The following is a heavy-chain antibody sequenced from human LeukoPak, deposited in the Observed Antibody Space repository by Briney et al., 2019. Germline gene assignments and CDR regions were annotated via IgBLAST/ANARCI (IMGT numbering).Heavy chain of an antibody. CDR1: GFTFSSYE. V-gene: IGHV3-48*03. D-gene: IGHD6-19*01. Sequence: GGSLRLSCAASGFTFSSYEMNWVRQAPGKGLEWVSYISSSGRTIYYADSVKGRFTISRDNSKNTLYLQMNSLRAEDTAVYYCAKLGGWSGAYDAFDIWGQGTMVTVSS. J-gene: IGHJ3*02. CDR2: ISSSGRTI. CDR3: AKLGGWSGAYDAFDI.